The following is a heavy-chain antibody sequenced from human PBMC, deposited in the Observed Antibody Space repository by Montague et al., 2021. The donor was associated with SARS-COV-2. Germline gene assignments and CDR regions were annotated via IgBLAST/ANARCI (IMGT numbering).Heavy chain of an antibody. CDR1: GRSVGGEH. CDR2: VYYTRRA. D-gene: IGHD1-1*01. Sequence: SETLSLTCTEAGRSVGGEHWRWTRQHPSEVQARIGYVYYTRRAKYNPSPKSRVTMSLDRPTNRFSLRLNSVTAAATAMYYCARAQNTCFIANCVNYFDFWGLGAQVTVSS. CDR3: ARAQNTCFIANCVNYFDF. J-gene: IGHJ4*02. V-gene: IGHV4-59*02.